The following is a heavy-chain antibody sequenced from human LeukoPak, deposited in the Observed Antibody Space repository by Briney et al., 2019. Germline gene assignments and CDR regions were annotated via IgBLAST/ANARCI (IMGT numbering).Heavy chain of an antibody. CDR1: GFTFSDYY. Sequence: GGSLRLSCAASGFTFSDYYMSWIRQAPGKGLEWVSYISSSGSTIYYADPVKGRFTISRDNAKNSLYLQMNSLRAEDTAVYYCARDHYYYDSSGYYPPLDYWGQGTLVTVSS. CDR2: ISSSGSTI. V-gene: IGHV3-11*01. CDR3: ARDHYYYDSSGYYPPLDY. J-gene: IGHJ4*02. D-gene: IGHD3-22*01.